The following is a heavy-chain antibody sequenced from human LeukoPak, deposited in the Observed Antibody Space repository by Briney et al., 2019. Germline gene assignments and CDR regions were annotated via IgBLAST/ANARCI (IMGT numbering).Heavy chain of an antibody. V-gene: IGHV3-23*01. CDR3: AKDIFFRWNDGGAFDI. D-gene: IGHD1-1*01. CDR1: GFTFSSYA. J-gene: IGHJ3*02. CDR2: ISGSGGST. Sequence: PGGSLRLSCAASGFTFSSYAMSWVRQAPGKGLEWVSAISGSGGSTYYADSVKGRFTISRDNSKNTLYLQMNSLRAEDTAVYYCAKDIFFRWNDGGAFDIWGQGTMVTVSS.